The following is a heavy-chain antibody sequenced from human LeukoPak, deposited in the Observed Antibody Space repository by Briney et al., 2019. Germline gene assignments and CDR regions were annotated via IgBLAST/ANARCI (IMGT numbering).Heavy chain of an antibody. CDR3: ARRPHHSAGIAVASFDY. D-gene: IGHD6-19*01. CDR1: GYTFTSYY. V-gene: IGHV1-46*01. J-gene: IGHJ4*02. CDR2: INPSGGST. Sequence: GASVKVSCKASGYTFTSYYMHWVRQAPGQGLEWMGIINPSGGSTSYAQKFQGRVTMTRDTSTSTVYMELSSLRSEDTAVYYCARRPHHSAGIAVASFDYWGQGTLVTVSS.